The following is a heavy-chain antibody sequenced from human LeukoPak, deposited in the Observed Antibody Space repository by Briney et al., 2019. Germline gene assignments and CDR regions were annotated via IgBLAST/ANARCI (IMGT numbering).Heavy chain of an antibody. CDR1: GGSISSSSYY. J-gene: IGHJ5*02. D-gene: IGHD4-17*01. CDR2: IYYSGST. V-gene: IGHV4-39*01. Sequence: SETLSLTCTVSGGSISSSSYYWGWIRQPPGKGLEWIGSIYYSGSTYYNPSLKSRVTISADTSKNQFSLKLSSVTAADTAVYYCARLSAYTVTNRPVVWFDPWGQGTLVTVSS. CDR3: ARLSAYTVTNRPVVWFDP.